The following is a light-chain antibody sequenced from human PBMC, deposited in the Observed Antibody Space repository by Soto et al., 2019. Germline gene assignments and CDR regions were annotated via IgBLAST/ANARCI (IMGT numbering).Light chain of an antibody. V-gene: IGLV1-44*01. Sequence: QAVVTQTPSASGTPGQRVTISCSGSSSNIGRNSVNWYQQLPGTAPKLLIYSNNQRPSGVPDRFSGSKSGTSASLAISGLQSEDEADYSCAAWDDSLNGVVFGGGTKLTVL. J-gene: IGLJ2*01. CDR1: SSNIGRNS. CDR3: AAWDDSLNGVV. CDR2: SNN.